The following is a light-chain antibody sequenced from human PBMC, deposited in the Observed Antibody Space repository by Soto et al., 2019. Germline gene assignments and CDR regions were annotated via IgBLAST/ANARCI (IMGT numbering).Light chain of an antibody. Sequence: EIVMTQSPATLSVSPGERATLSCRPSQSVADKLAWYQQKPGQAPRLLIYGASTRATGIPARFSGSGSGTEFTLTSSSLQTEDFAICYCQQYNNWPLTLGGGTKVEIK. CDR3: QQYNNWPLT. V-gene: IGKV3-15*01. CDR2: GAS. CDR1: QSVADK. J-gene: IGKJ4*01.